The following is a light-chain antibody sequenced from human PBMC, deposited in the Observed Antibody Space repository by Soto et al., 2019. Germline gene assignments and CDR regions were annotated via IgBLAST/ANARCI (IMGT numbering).Light chain of an antibody. Sequence: DIVVTQSPLSLPVTLGQPASISCRSSQSLEYSDGNSYLSWFQQRPGQSPRRLIYTASNRDSGVXDXXSGSGSGTDFTLKISRVEAEDVGVYYCMPSRDWPWTFGQGTKVEIK. CDR1: QSLEYSDGNSY. CDR2: TAS. CDR3: MPSRDWPWT. V-gene: IGKV2-30*01. J-gene: IGKJ1*01.